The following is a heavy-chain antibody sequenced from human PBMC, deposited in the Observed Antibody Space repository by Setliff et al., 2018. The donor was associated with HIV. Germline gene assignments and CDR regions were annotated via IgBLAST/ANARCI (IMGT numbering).Heavy chain of an antibody. CDR3: ARDGGYSGHQWFGDAFDI. D-gene: IGHD5-12*01. J-gene: IGHJ3*02. CDR2: IIPIYGTA. CDR1: GDILSRYG. Sequence: SVKVSCKASGDILSRYGISWVRQAPGQGLEWMGGIIPIYGTANSAQKFQGRVTITADESTSTAYMELSTLRSEDTAVYFCARDGGYSGHQWFGDAFDIWGQGTMVTVSS. V-gene: IGHV1-69*13.